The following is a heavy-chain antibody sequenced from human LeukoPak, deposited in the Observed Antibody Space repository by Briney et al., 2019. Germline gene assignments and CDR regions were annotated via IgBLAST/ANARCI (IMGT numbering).Heavy chain of an antibody. J-gene: IGHJ6*02. CDR3: ARDRLRKTTPIKYYYYGMDV. CDR1: GGSISSYY. V-gene: IGHV4-59*01. CDR2: IYYSGST. Sequence: SETLSLTCTVSGGSISSYYRSWIRQPPGKGLEWIGYIYYSGSTNYNPSLKSRVTISVDTSKNQFSLKLSSVTAADTAVYYCARDRLRKTTPIKYYYYGMDVWGQGTTVTVSS. D-gene: IGHD4-17*01.